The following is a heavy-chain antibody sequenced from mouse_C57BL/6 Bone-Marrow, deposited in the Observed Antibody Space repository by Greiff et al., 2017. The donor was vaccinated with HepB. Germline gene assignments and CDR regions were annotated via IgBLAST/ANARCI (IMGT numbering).Heavy chain of an antibody. D-gene: IGHD4-1*01. CDR1: GYSITSGYY. CDR2: ISYDGSN. CDR3: ARGTGTREGYFDY. Sequence: ESGPGLVKPSQSLSLTCSVTGYSITSGYYWNWIRQFPGNKLEWMGYISYDGSNNYNPSLKNRISITRDTSKNQFFLKLNSVTTEDTATYYCARGTGTREGYFDYWGQGTTLTVSS. J-gene: IGHJ2*01. V-gene: IGHV3-6*01.